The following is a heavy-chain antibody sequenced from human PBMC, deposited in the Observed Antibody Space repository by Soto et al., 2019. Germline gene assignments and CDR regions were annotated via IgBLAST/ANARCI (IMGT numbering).Heavy chain of an antibody. CDR2: IYYSGST. D-gene: IGHD2-21*01. CDR3: GRHSPVMVVNNPPPLAY. CDR1: GASISSYY. J-gene: IGHJ4*02. Sequence: QVHLQESGPGLVKASETLSLTCSVSGASISSYYWSWIRQPPGKGLEWIAYIYYSGSTKYNPSLKSRVSSSVDTSKNRRPLKLSSVTAADTAVYYCGRHSPVMVVNNPPPLAYWGQGTLVTVSS. V-gene: IGHV4-59*08.